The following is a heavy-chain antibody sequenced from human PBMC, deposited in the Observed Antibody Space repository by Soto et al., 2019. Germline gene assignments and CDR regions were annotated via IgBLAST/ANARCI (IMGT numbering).Heavy chain of an antibody. V-gene: IGHV1-8*01. CDR3: ARGRTYLFDP. D-gene: IGHD3-10*01. CDR2: MNPNSGNT. Sequence: ASVKVSCKGSGYTFTSYHINWVRQATGQGLEWMGWMNPNSGNTGYAQKFQGRVTMTRNTSISTAYMELSSLRSEDTAVYYCARGRTYLFDPWGQGTLVTVSS. J-gene: IGHJ5*02. CDR1: GYTFTSYH.